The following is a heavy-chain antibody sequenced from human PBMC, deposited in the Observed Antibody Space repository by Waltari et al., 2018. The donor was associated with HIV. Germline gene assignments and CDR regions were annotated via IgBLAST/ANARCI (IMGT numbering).Heavy chain of an antibody. J-gene: IGHJ4*02. V-gene: IGHV3-7*01. Sequence: EVRLEESGGTLVQPGGSLRLSCAASGLNFKNYWMSWVRQAAGKGVEWVDNIRQDGIEKYYADSGRGRFSISRDNANNTLFLQMNNVRVEDSAAYYCATSRGGLADYWGRGALVTVST. CDR2: IRQDGIEK. CDR1: GLNFKNYW. CDR3: ATSRGGLADY. D-gene: IGHD6-19*01.